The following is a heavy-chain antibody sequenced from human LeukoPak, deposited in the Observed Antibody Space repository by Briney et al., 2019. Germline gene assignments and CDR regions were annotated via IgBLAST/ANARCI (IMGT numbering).Heavy chain of an antibody. CDR1: GGSISSGSYY. CDR2: IYYSGST. J-gene: IGHJ6*02. V-gene: IGHV4-39*07. D-gene: IGHD1-26*01. Sequence: PSETLSLTCTVSGGSISSGSYYWSWIRQPPGKGLEWIGSIYYSGSTYYTPSLKSRVTISVGTSKNQFSLKLNSVTAADTAVYYCARVVAATYYYYHGMDVWGQGTMVTVSS. CDR3: ARVVAATYYYYHGMDV.